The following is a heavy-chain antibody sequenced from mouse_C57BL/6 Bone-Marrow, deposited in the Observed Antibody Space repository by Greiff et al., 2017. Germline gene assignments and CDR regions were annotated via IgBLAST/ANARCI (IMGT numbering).Heavy chain of an antibody. V-gene: IGHV1-47*01. D-gene: IGHD1-1*01. J-gene: IGHJ1*03. Sequence: VQLQQSGAELVKPGASVKMSCKASGYTFTTYPIEWMKQNHGKSLEWIGNFHPYNDDTKYNEKFKGKATLTVEKSSSTVYLALSRLTSDDSAVYYCARGGSTVVATDWYFDVWGTGTTVTVSS. CDR2: FHPYNDDT. CDR3: ARGGSTVVATDWYFDV. CDR1: GYTFTTYP.